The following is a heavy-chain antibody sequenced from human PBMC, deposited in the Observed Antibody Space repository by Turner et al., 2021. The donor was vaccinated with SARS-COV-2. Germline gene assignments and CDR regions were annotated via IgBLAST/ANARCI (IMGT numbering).Heavy chain of an antibody. CDR2: INSGSSYI. J-gene: IGHJ4*02. CDR3: ARGRDYYGSGTYYNYDY. D-gene: IGHD3-10*01. Sequence: VQLVESGGGLVKPGGSLRLPWAASGCPFSSHSMIWVRQAPEKGLEGVASINSGSSYIYYADSLKGRVTISRDNTKRSLFLQMNSLRVEDTAVYYCARGRDYYGSGTYYNYDYWGQGTLVTVSS. V-gene: IGHV3-21*02. CDR1: GCPFSSHS.